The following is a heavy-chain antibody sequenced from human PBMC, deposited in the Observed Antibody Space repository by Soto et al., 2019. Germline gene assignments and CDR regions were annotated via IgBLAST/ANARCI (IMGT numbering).Heavy chain of an antibody. CDR2: IYYNGST. CDR3: AREPSWSGYFEF. CDR1: DCSIGNYV. Sequence: SEPLCHTCTVADCSIGNYVWSWIRQPPGKGLEWVGFIYYNGSTQYNPSLKSRVTMSVDTSKNQFSLKLNSVTAADTAVYYCAREPSWSGYFEFWGQGALVTSPQ. D-gene: IGHD3-3*01. J-gene: IGHJ4*02. V-gene: IGHV4-59*01.